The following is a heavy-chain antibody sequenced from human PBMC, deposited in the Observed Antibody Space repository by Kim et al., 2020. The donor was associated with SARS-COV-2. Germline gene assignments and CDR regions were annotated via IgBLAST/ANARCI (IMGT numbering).Heavy chain of an antibody. CDR2: IIPIFGTA. V-gene: IGHV1-69*13. D-gene: IGHD5-12*01. Sequence: SVKVSCKAXGGTXSXYAISWVXQAPGQGLEWMGGIIPIFGTANYAQKFQGRVTITADESTSTAYMALSSLRSEDTAVYYCARAGWASGYGGGTWFDPWGQGTLVTVSS. CDR1: GGTXSXYA. J-gene: IGHJ5*02. CDR3: ARAGWASGYGGGTWFDP.